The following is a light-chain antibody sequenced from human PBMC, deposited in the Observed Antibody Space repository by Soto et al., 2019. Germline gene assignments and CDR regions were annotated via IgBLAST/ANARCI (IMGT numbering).Light chain of an antibody. V-gene: IGKV3-20*01. CDR2: QSS. CDR1: PPLDTPY. J-gene: IGKJ2*01. Sequence: IELTQSPGTLSVSPGETVTLACRVSPPLDTPYLAWFQAKAGLPPRMLIHQSSLRLPGVADSLSGSGSRSDFSLTISGVEADDSAVYYCHQYSRTPLTFGQGTNLEIK. CDR3: HQYSRTPLT.